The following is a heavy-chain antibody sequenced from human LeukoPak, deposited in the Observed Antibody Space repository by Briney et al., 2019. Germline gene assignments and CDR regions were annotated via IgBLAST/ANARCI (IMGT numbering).Heavy chain of an antibody. J-gene: IGHJ5*02. CDR3: ARDNSVRDEAWWFNP. V-gene: IGHV1-46*01. CDR2: ISPSGGST. Sequence: ASVKVSCKTSGYTFRTYGITWVRQAPGQGPEWMGVISPSGGSTTYAQKFQGRVTLTRDMSTSTDYLELSSLRSEDTAVYYCARDNSVRDEAWWFNPWGQGTLVTVSS. D-gene: IGHD5-24*01. CDR1: GYTFRTYG.